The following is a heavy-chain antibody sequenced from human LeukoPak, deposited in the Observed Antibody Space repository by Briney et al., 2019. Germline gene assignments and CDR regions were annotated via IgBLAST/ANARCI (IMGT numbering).Heavy chain of an antibody. CDR2: IYYSGST. CDR1: GGSISSSSYY. J-gene: IGHJ4*02. V-gene: IGHV4-39*07. Sequence: KTSETLSLTCTVSGGSISSSSYYWGWIRQPPGKGLEWIGSIYYSGSTYYNPSLKSRVTISVDTSKNQFSLKLSSVTAADTAVYYCARDSPGLRSLDYWGQGTLVTVSS. D-gene: IGHD4-17*01. CDR3: ARDSPGLRSLDY.